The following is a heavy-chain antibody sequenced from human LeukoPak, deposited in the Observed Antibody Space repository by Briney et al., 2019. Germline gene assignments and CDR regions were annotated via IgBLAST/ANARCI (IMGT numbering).Heavy chain of an antibody. V-gene: IGHV3-48*04. CDR2: ISSSSSTI. J-gene: IGHJ6*02. Sequence: GGSLRLSCVASGFTFNTYAMNWVRQAPGKGLEWVTYISSSSSTIYYADSVKGRFTISRDNAKNSLYLQMNSLRAEGTAVYYCARESDYYYDSSGYYYGLSDYYYGMDVWGQGTTVTVSS. CDR3: ARESDYYYDSSGYYYGLSDYYYGMDV. CDR1: GFTFNTYA. D-gene: IGHD3-22*01.